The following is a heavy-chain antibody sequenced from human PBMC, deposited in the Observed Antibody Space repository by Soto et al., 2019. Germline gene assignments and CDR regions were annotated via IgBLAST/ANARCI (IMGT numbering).Heavy chain of an antibody. CDR1: GGSFSGYY. Sequence: ASETLSLTCAVYGGSFSGYYWSWIRQPPGKGLEWIGEINHSGSTNYNPSLKSRVTISVDTSKNQFSLKLSSVTAADTAVYYCASPTLGAFDIWGQGTMVTVSS. V-gene: IGHV4-34*01. CDR2: INHSGST. J-gene: IGHJ3*02. D-gene: IGHD3-16*01. CDR3: ASPTLGAFDI.